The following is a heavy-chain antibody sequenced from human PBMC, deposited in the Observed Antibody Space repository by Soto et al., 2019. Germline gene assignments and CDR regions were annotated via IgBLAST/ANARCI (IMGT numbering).Heavy chain of an antibody. Sequence: SVKVSCKASGYTFTSYGINWVRQAPGQGLEWMGRIIPIVAIANYAQKFQGRVTITADKSTSTAYMELSSLRSEDTAVYYCARESGTYDSSGPDAFDIWGQGTMVTVSS. V-gene: IGHV1-69*04. J-gene: IGHJ3*02. D-gene: IGHD3-22*01. CDR2: IIPIVAIA. CDR1: GYTFTSYG. CDR3: ARESGTYDSSGPDAFDI.